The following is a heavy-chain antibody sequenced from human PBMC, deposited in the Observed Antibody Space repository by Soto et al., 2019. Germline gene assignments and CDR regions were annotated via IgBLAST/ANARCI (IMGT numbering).Heavy chain of an antibody. Sequence: GGSLRLSCAACGFTFNSYAMGWVRQAPGKGLDWVSAISGSGGSTYYADSVKGRFTISRDNSKNTLYLQMNSLRAEDTAVYYCAKGSATVIEYYYYYYYMDVWGKGT. CDR2: ISGSGGST. J-gene: IGHJ6*03. CDR1: GFTFNSYA. V-gene: IGHV3-23*01. CDR3: AKGSATVIEYYYYYYYMDV. D-gene: IGHD4-17*01.